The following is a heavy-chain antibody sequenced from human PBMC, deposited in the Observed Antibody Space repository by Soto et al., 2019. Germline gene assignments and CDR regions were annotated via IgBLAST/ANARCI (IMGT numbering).Heavy chain of an antibody. V-gene: IGHV1-69*13. CDR1: GGTFSSYA. CDR2: IIPIFGTA. D-gene: IGHD6-13*01. Sequence: VASVKVSCKASGGTFSSYAISWVRQAPGQGLEWMGGIIPIFGTANYAQKFQGRVTITADESTSTAYMELSSLRSEDTAVYYCATVGEQQRVGKHHYYGMDVWGQGTTLIVSS. J-gene: IGHJ6*02. CDR3: ATVGEQQRVGKHHYYGMDV.